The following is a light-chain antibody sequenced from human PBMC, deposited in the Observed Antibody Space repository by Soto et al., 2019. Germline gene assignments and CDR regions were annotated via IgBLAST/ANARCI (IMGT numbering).Light chain of an antibody. CDR1: QSISTY. CDR3: HQSYSSPRT. J-gene: IGKJ4*01. CDR2: AAS. Sequence: DIQMTQSPSSLSASVGDRVTITCRASQSISTYLNWYQQRPGKAPSLLIYAASNLQSEVPSRFSGSGSGTDFTLTITSLQPVDFASYYCHQSYSSPRTFGGGTKVEIK. V-gene: IGKV1-39*01.